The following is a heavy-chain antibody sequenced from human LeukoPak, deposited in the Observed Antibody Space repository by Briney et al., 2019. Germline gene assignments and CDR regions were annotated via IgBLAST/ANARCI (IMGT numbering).Heavy chain of an antibody. J-gene: IGHJ4*02. CDR3: ARGAYLGLLDIVALGY. CDR2: ISAYNGNT. Sequence: GASVKVSCKASGYTFTSYGISWVRQAPGQGLEWMGWISAYNGNTNYAQKLQGRVTMTTDTSTSTAYMELRSLRSDDTAVYYCARGAYLGLLDIVALGYWGQGTLVTVSS. CDR1: GYTFTSYG. D-gene: IGHD5-12*01. V-gene: IGHV1-18*01.